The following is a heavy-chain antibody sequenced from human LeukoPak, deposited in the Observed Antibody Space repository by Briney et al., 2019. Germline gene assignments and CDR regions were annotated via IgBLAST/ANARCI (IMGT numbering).Heavy chain of an antibody. CDR2: IYPGDSDT. V-gene: IGHV5-51*01. CDR1: GYSFSNDW. CDR3: ARRGCNGGSCYGY. J-gene: IGHJ4*02. D-gene: IGHD2-15*01. Sequence: GESLKISCKGSGYSFSNDWIGWVRQMPGKGLEWMGIIYPGDSDTKYSPSFQGQVTISADKSISTAYLQWSSLEASDTAMYYCARRGCNGGSCYGYWGQGTLVAVSS.